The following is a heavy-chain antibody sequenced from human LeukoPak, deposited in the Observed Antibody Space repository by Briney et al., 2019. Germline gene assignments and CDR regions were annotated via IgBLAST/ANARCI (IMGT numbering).Heavy chain of an antibody. CDR2: ISSSGYYI. V-gene: IGHV3-21*04. CDR1: GFTFSSYT. Sequence: GGSLRLSCAASGFTFSSYTVNWVRQAPGKGLEWVSSISSSGYYIYYADSVKGRFTISRDNSKNTLYLQMNSLRAEDTAVYYCATSSSWPHYFDYWGQGTLVTVSS. D-gene: IGHD6-13*01. CDR3: ATSSSWPHYFDY. J-gene: IGHJ4*02.